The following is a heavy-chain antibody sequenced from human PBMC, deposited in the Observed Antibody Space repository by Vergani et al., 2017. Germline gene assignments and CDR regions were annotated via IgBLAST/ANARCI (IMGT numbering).Heavy chain of an antibody. D-gene: IGHD6-13*01. CDR2: ISGSVGST. J-gene: IGHJ6*02. CDR3: AKDSAAGTFDYYYGMDV. V-gene: IGHV3-23*01. CDR1: GFTFSSYA. Sequence: EVQLLESGGGLVQPGGSLRLSCAASGFTFSSYAMSWVRQAPGKGLEWVSAISGSVGSTYYADSVKGRFTISRDNSKNTLYLQMNSLRAEDTAVYYCAKDSAAGTFDYYYGMDVWGQGTTVTVSS.